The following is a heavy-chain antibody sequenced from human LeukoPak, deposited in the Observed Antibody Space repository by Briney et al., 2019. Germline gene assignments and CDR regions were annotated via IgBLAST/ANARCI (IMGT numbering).Heavy chain of an antibody. CDR2: ISGSGGST. V-gene: IGHV3-23*01. Sequence: GGSLRLSCAASGFTVSSYYMSWVRQAPGKGLEWVSAISGSGGSTYYADSVKGRFTISGDNSKNTLYLQMNSLRAEDTAVYYCAKVDPYYYGMDVWGQGTTVTVSS. CDR3: AKVDPYYYGMDV. CDR1: GFTVSSYY. J-gene: IGHJ6*02.